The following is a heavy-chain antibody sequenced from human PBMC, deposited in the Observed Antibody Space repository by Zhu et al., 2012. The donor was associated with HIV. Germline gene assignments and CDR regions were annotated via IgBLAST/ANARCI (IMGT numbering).Heavy chain of an antibody. J-gene: IGHJ4*02. CDR2: IFHSGSP. V-gene: IGHV4-38-2*01. CDR1: RYSISRGYY. D-gene: IGHD5-18*01. CDR3: ASSSSGYGYSDY. Sequence: QVQLQESGPRLVKFSQTLSLTCGVSRYSISRGYYWAWIRQPPGKGLEWTATIFHSGSPHYNPSLKNRVSVSVDTPKNQYSLKLTSVTAADTAVYYCASSSSGYGYSDYWGREPWSPSPQ.